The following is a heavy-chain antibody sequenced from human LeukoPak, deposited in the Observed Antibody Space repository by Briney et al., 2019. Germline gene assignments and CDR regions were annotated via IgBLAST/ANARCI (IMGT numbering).Heavy chain of an antibody. V-gene: IGHV3-48*03. D-gene: IGHD2-2*01. Sequence: GGSLRLSCAASGFTFSSYEMNWVRQAPGKGLEWVSYISSSGSTIYYADSVKGRFTISRDNAKNSLYLQMNSLRAEDTAVYYCARDTSEDSTGGFDPWGQGTLVTVSS. J-gene: IGHJ5*02. CDR2: ISSSGSTI. CDR1: GFTFSSYE. CDR3: ARDTSEDSTGGFDP.